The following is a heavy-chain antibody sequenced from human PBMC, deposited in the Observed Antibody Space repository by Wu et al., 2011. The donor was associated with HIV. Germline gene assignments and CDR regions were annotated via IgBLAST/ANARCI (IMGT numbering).Heavy chain of an antibody. J-gene: IGHJ6*03. CDR1: GGTFRRYA. Sequence: QVQLVQSGAEVKKPGSSVKVSCKASGGTFRRYAISWVRQAPGQGLEWLGRIILIFGTANYAQKFQGRVTITADESTSTAYMELSGLRSEDTAVYYCARDRYSGTYQGGGYYMDVWGKGTTVTVSS. D-gene: IGHD1-26*01. CDR2: IILIFGTA. V-gene: IGHV1-69*15. CDR3: ARDRYSGTYQGGGYYMDV.